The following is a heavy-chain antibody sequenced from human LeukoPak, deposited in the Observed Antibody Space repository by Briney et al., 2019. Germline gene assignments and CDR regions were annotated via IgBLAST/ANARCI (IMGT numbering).Heavy chain of an antibody. D-gene: IGHD6-13*01. CDR3: ASLTYYSSSWTGDYYYDYYMDV. CDR1: GYTFTGYY. J-gene: IGHJ6*03. V-gene: IGHV1-2*02. CDR2: INPNSGGT. Sequence: ASVKVSCKASGYTFTGYYMYWVRQAPGQGLEWMGWINPNSGGTNYAQKFQGRVTITADKSTSTAYMALSSLRSEDTAVYYCASLTYYSSSWTGDYYYDYYMDVWGKRTTVTVSS.